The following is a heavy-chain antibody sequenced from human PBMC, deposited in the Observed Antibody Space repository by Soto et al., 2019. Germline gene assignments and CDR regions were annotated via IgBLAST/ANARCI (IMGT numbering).Heavy chain of an antibody. CDR1: GFTFSHAW. J-gene: IGHJ3*02. CDR2: IKSKTDGGTK. Sequence: EVQLVESGGGLVKPGGSLRLSCAASGFTFSHAWMTWVRQAPGKGLEWVGRIKSKTDGGTKDYAAPVKGRFTISRDDSKNTMYLQVNSLKTEDTAVYYCTTEDCSSTICYNAFDIWGQGTMVTVS. V-gene: IGHV3-15*01. CDR3: TTEDCSSTICYNAFDI. D-gene: IGHD2-2*02.